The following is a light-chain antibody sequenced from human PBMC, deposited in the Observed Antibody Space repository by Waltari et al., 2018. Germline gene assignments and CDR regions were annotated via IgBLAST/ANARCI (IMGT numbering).Light chain of an antibody. Sequence: DIVMTQSPDSLAVSLGERATITGKSSQTVLYSSTNKNSSARYQQKPGQPPKPLILWASTRESWVPDRFSGSGSGTDFTLTVSSLQAEDVAVYYCQSYDSSLSGFYVFGTGT. CDR2: WAS. J-gene: IGKJ3*01. V-gene: IGKV4-1*01. CDR3: QSYDSSLSGFYV. CDR1: QTVLYSSTNKNS.